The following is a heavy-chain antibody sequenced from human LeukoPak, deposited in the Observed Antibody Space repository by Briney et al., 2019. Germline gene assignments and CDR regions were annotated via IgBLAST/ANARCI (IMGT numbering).Heavy chain of an antibody. CDR1: GFTFSSYA. Sequence: GGSLRLSCAASGFTFSSYAMHWVRQAPGKGLEWVAFIRYDGSNKYYADSVKGRFTISRDNSKNTLYLQMNSLRAEDTAVYYCAKDSFKAITYCVDWGQGTLVTVSS. V-gene: IGHV3-30*02. J-gene: IGHJ4*02. CDR3: AKDSFKAITYCVD. D-gene: IGHD1-26*01. CDR2: IRYDGSNK.